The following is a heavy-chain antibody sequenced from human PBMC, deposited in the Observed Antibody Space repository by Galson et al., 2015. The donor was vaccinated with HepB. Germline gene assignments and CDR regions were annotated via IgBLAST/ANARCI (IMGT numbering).Heavy chain of an antibody. J-gene: IGHJ4*02. CDR1: GFTFSDYR. D-gene: IGHD5-24*01. Sequence: SLRLSCAVSGFTFSDYRMNWVRQAPGKGLEWISYISRSCIVIYYADFVKGRFTISRDNAKNLLYLQMNSLTDEDTAVYYCTRDFAEMATDYWGQGTMVTVSS. CDR2: ISRSCIVI. CDR3: TRDFAEMATDY. V-gene: IGHV3-48*02.